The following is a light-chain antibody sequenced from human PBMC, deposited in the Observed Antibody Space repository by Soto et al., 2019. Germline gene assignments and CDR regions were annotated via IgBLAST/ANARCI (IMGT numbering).Light chain of an antibody. Sequence: QSALTQPPSAAGSPGQSVTISCTGTSTDVGGYNYVSWYQQYPGKAPKLVIYEVSKRPSGVPDRFSGSKSGNTASLTVSGLKAEDEADYYCSSFTTSSPYVFGTGTKVTVL. CDR1: STDVGGYNY. CDR3: SSFTTSSPYV. V-gene: IGLV2-8*01. CDR2: EVS. J-gene: IGLJ1*01.